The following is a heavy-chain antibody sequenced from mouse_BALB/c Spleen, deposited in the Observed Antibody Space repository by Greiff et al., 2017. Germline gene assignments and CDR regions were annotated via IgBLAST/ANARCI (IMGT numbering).Heavy chain of an antibody. V-gene: IGHV5-15*02. J-gene: IGHJ2*01. Sequence: DVMLVESGGGLVQPGGSRKLSCAASGFTFCDYGMAWVRQAPGKGPEWVAFISNLAYSIYYADTVTGRFTISRENAKNTLYLEMSSLRSEDTAMYYCARAFTTATLDYWGQGTTLTVSS. CDR3: ARAFTTATLDY. CDR2: ISNLAYSI. CDR1: GFTFCDYG. D-gene: IGHD1-2*01.